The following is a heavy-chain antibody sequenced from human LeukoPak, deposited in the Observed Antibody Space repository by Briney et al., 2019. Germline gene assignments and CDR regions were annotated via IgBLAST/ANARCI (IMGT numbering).Heavy chain of an antibody. J-gene: IGHJ4*02. CDR1: GGSISSGSYY. V-gene: IGHV4-61*02. Sequence: PSQTLSLTCTVSGGSISSGSYYWSWIRQPAGKGLGWIGRIYTSGSTYYNPSLKSRVTISVDTSKNQFSLKLSSVTAADTAVYYCARAQSMVRGEKNDYWGQGTLVTVSS. CDR3: ARAQSMVRGEKNDY. CDR2: IYTSGST. D-gene: IGHD3-10*01.